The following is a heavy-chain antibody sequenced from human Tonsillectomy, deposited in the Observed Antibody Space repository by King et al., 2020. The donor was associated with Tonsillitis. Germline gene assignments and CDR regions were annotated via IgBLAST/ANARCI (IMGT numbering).Heavy chain of an antibody. D-gene: IGHD1-26*01. J-gene: IGHJ6*02. V-gene: IGHV3-23*04. CDR2: ISGSFGST. Sequence: VQLVESGGGLVQPGGSLRLSCAASGLTFSTYDMTWVRRAPGKGLEWVSGISGSFGSTYYADSVKGRFTISRDNSKNTLYLQMNYLRADDTAVYYCSIGGVGPTTRYYYDGMDVWGQGTTVTVSS. CDR3: SIGGVGPTTRYYYDGMDV. CDR1: GLTFSTYD.